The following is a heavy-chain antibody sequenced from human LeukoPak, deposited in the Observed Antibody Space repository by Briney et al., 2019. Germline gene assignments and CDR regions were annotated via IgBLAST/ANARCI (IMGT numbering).Heavy chain of an antibody. V-gene: IGHV4-59*08. J-gene: IGHJ5*02. CDR2: IYYSGST. CDR1: GGSISSYY. Sequence: SETLSLTCTVSGGSISSYYWSWIRQPPGKGLEWIGYIYYSGSTNYNPSLKSRVTISVDTSKNQFSLKLSSVTAADTAVYYCTLNWNFNWFDPWGQGTLVTVSS. D-gene: IGHD1-7*01. CDR3: TLNWNFNWFDP.